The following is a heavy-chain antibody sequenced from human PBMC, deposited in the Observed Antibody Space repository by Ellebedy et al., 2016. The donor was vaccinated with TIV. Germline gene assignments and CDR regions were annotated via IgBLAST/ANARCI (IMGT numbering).Heavy chain of an antibody. V-gene: IGHV3-7*03. Sequence: GESLKISCAASGFIFDNYWMTWVRQAPGKGLEWVANIKQHGSEKYYGDSLKGRFTISRDNAKNSLYLQMNSLRAEDTAVYYCAREGTAAYSGVFDIWGQGTMVTVSS. D-gene: IGHD6-13*01. CDR3: AREGTAAYSGVFDI. J-gene: IGHJ3*02. CDR2: IKQHGSEK. CDR1: GFIFDNYW.